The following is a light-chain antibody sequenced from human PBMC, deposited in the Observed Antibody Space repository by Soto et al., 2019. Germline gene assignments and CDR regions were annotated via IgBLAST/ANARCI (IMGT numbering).Light chain of an antibody. J-gene: IGLJ2*01. CDR2: SNN. CDR1: SSNIGSKT. V-gene: IGLV1-44*01. Sequence: QSVLTQPPSASGTPGQRVTISCSGSSSNIGSKTVNWYQQLPGTAPKLLIYSNNQRPSGVPDRFSGSKSGTSSSLAISGLQSVDEADYYCAAWDDSLNGVVFGGGTKLTV. CDR3: AAWDDSLNGVV.